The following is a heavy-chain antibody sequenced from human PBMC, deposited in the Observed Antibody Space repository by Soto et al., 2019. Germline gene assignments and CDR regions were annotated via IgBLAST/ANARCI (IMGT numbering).Heavy chain of an antibody. CDR3: ARRGRQQLDV. Sequence: SETLSLTCAVSGYSISSGYYWGWIRQPPGKGLEWIGSIYHSGSTYYNPSLKSRVTISVDTSKNQFSLKPSSVTAADTAVYYCARRGRQQLDVWGQGTTVTVS. CDR1: GYSISSGYY. CDR2: IYHSGST. J-gene: IGHJ6*02. V-gene: IGHV4-38-2*01. D-gene: IGHD6-13*01.